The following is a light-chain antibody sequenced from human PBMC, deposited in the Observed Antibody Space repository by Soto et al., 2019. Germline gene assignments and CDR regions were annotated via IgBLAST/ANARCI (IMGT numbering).Light chain of an antibody. CDR2: AAS. Sequence: AIRMTQSPSSFSASTGDRVTITCRASQGISSYLAWYQQKPGKAPKLLIYAASTLQSGVPSRFSASGSGTDFTLTISCLQSEDFATYYCQQYYNYPRTCDQGTKVEIK. CDR1: QGISSY. V-gene: IGKV1-8*01. J-gene: IGKJ1*01. CDR3: QQYYNYPRT.